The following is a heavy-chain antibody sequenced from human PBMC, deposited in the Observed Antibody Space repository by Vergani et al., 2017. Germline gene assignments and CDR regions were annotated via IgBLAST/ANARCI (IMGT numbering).Heavy chain of an antibody. CDR1: GYTFSSPG. V-gene: IGHV3-33*01. D-gene: IGHD2-15*01. CDR2: IWYDESRK. CDR3: ARDQCSENSCLDF. J-gene: IGHJ4*02. Sequence: QVQLVESGGDVVQPGRSLKLSCVASGYTFSSPGMHWVRQAPGKGLEWVAVIWYDESRKYYADSVRGRFTISRDTSRNTLYLQMSSLTAEDTAVYYCARDQCSENSCLDFWGQGTLVTVTS.